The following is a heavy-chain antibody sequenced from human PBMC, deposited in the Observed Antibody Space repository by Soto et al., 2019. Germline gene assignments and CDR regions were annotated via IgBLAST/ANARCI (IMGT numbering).Heavy chain of an antibody. Sequence: ASLKVSCKASGYTFTGYYMHWVRQAPGQGLEWMGWINPNSGGTNYAQKFQGRVTMTRDTSISTAYMELSRLRSDDTAVYYCASHYYDSSGYLPLDYWGQGTLVTVSS. J-gene: IGHJ4*02. CDR3: ASHYYDSSGYLPLDY. V-gene: IGHV1-2*02. CDR2: INPNSGGT. D-gene: IGHD3-22*01. CDR1: GYTFTGYY.